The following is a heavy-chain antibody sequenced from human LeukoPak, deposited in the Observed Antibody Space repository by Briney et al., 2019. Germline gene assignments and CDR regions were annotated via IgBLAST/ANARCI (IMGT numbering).Heavy chain of an antibody. D-gene: IGHD5-18*01. Sequence: PSETLSLTCIVSDGSSSSTSPYWGWIRQPPGKGLEWIASLYYGGSTYYNPSLQSRVTISLDTSKNQFSLKLSSVTAADTAVYYCARVAYTAMGNHDAFDIWGQGTMVTVSS. CDR3: ARVAYTAMGNHDAFDI. V-gene: IGHV4-39*01. CDR2: LYYGGST. CDR1: DGSSSSTSPY. J-gene: IGHJ3*02.